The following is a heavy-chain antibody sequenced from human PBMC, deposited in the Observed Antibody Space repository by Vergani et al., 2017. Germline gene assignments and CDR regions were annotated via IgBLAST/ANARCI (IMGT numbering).Heavy chain of an antibody. CDR2: IYYSGST. J-gene: IGHJ3*02. V-gene: IGHV4-39*07. Sequence: QLQLQESGPGLVKPSETLSLTCTVSGGSISSSSYYWGWIRQPPGKGLEWIGSIYYSGSTYYNPSLKSRVTISVDTSKNQFSLKLSSVTAADTAVYDCARAILHHDAFDIWGQGTMVTVSS. CDR1: GGSISSSSYY. D-gene: IGHD3-3*01. CDR3: ARAILHHDAFDI.